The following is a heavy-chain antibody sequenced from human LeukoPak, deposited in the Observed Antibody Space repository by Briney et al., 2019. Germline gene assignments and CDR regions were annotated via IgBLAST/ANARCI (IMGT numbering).Heavy chain of an antibody. CDR2: IWYDGSNK. Sequence: GRSLRLSCAACGFTFSSYGMHWVRQARGGGLERVAVIWYDGSNKYYADSVKGRFTISRDNSKNTLYLQMNSLRAEDTAVYYSARDDSSSWTLDYFDYWGQGTLVTVSS. CDR1: GFTFSSYG. J-gene: IGHJ4*02. D-gene: IGHD6-13*01. CDR3: ARDDSSSWTLDYFDY. V-gene: IGHV3-33*01.